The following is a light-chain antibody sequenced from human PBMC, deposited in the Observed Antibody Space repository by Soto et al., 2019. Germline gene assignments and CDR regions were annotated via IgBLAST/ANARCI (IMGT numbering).Light chain of an antibody. CDR2: EVS. CDR3: SSYTSSSTPL. CDR1: SSDVGGYNY. Sequence: QSALTQPASVSGSPGQSITISCTGTSSDVGGYNYVSWYQQHPGKAPKLMIYEVSNRPSGVSNPFSGSKSGNTASLTISGLQAEDEADYYCSSYTSSSTPLFGGGTKLTVL. J-gene: IGLJ2*01. V-gene: IGLV2-14*01.